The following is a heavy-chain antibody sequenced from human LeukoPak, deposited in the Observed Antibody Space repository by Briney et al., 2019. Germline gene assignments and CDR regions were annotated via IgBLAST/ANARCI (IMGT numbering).Heavy chain of an antibody. D-gene: IGHD4-23*01. J-gene: IGHJ4*02. CDR3: AREGQGYGGKDY. CDR2: IKQDGSEK. CDR1: GFTFSSHW. V-gene: IGHV3-7*05. Sequence: GGSLRLSCVASGFTFSSHWMTCVRQAPGKGLEWVANIKQDGSEKHYVDSVKGRFTISRDDAKNSLFLQMSSLRAEDTAVYYCAREGQGYGGKDYWGQGTRVTVSS.